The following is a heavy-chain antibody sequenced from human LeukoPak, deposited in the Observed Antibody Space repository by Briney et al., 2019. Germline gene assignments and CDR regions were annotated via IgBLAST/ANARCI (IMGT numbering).Heavy chain of an antibody. J-gene: IGHJ4*02. V-gene: IGHV3-23*01. Sequence: PGGSLRLSCAASGFTFSSYAMNWVRQAPGKGLEWVSAISGSGGSTYYADSVKGRFTISRDNSKNTLYLQMNSLRAEDTAVYYCALHPRGPGGIWVFDYWGQGTLVTVSS. CDR2: ISGSGGST. CDR3: ALHPRGPGGIWVFDY. D-gene: IGHD1-26*01. CDR1: GFTFSSYA.